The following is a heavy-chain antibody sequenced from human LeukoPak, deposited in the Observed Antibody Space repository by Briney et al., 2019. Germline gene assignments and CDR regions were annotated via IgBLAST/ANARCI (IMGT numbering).Heavy chain of an antibody. J-gene: IGHJ4*02. CDR3: ARAIWFGDKPFDY. CDR1: GFTFSSYA. Sequence: PGGSLRLSCAASGFTFSSYAMDWVRQAPGKGLEYVSAISSNGGSTYYANSVKGSFTISRDNSKNTLYLQMGSLRAEDMAVYYCARAIWFGDKPFDYWGQGTLVTVSS. D-gene: IGHD3-10*01. V-gene: IGHV3-64*01. CDR2: ISSNGGST.